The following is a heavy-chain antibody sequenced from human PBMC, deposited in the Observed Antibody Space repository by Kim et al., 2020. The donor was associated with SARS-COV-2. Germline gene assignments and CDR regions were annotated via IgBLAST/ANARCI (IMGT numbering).Heavy chain of an antibody. CDR3: ARATQRKGGFDP. Sequence: GGSLRLSCAASGFTFSSYWMHWVRQAPGKGLVWVSRINSDGSSTSYADSVKGRFTISRDNAKNTLYLQMNSLRAEDTAVYYCARATQRKGGFDPWGQGTLVPVSS. CDR1: GFTFSSYW. V-gene: IGHV3-74*01. CDR2: INSDGSST. J-gene: IGHJ5*02. D-gene: IGHD6-25*01.